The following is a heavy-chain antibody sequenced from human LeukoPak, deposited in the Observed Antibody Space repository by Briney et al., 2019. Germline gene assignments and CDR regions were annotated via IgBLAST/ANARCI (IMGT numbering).Heavy chain of an antibody. CDR1: GFTFSSYW. Sequence: PGGSLSLSCAASGFTFSSYWMHWVRQAPGKGLEWVSVIYSGGSTYYADSVKGRFTISRDNSKNTLYLQMNSLRAEDTAVYYCARDYYDFWSGPMQSFGMDVWGQGTTVTVSS. D-gene: IGHD3-3*01. CDR3: ARDYYDFWSGPMQSFGMDV. CDR2: IYSGGST. V-gene: IGHV3-66*01. J-gene: IGHJ6*02.